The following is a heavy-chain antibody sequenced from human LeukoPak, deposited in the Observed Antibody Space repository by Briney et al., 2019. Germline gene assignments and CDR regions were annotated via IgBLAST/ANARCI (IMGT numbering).Heavy chain of an antibody. D-gene: IGHD4-17*01. J-gene: IGHJ5*02. Sequence: KPSETLSLTCNITGDSFSSRGYYWGWIRQPPGKGLEWVASIYYDGSTFYNPSLKSRVTIFEDTSKNQFSLKLTSLIAGDTAVYYCTRSGRLTTVLTGPWGQGTLVTVSS. CDR1: GDSFSSRGYY. V-gene: IGHV4-39*01. CDR3: TRSGRLTTVLTGP. CDR2: IYYDGST.